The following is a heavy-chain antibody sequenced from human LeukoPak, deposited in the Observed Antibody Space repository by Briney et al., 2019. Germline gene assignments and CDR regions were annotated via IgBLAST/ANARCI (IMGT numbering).Heavy chain of an antibody. CDR2: IYSGGST. Sequence: GGSLRLSCAASGFTVSSNYMSWVRQAPGKGLEWVSVIYSGGSTYYADSVKGRFTISRDNPKNTLYLQMNSLRAEDTAVYYCARYGNYGDYVDYWGQGTLVTVSS. CDR1: GFTVSSNY. J-gene: IGHJ4*02. CDR3: ARYGNYGDYVDY. D-gene: IGHD4-17*01. V-gene: IGHV3-53*01.